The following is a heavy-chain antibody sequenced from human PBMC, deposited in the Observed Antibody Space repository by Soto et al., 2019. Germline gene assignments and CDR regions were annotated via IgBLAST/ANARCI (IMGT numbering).Heavy chain of an antibody. CDR1: GFTFSTDA. V-gene: IGHV3-23*01. D-gene: IGHD3-16*01. CDR2: ITSANK. Sequence: EGQLLQSGGGLVQPGGSLRLSCAASGFTFSTDAMGWVRQAPGKGLEWVSTITSANKYYADSVNGRFTISRDNSKKTLNRENNNLRPDDTAVFYGGNGGGGGTPTILVSFDIWGHGTMVTVSS. CDR3: GNGGGGGTPTILVSFDI. J-gene: IGHJ3*02.